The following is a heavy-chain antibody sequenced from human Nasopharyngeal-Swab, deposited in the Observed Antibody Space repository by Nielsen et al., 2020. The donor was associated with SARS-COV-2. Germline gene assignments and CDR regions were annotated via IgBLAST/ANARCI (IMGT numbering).Heavy chain of an antibody. CDR1: GFTFSSYA. CDR3: AVTASTSRFFDY. CDR2: ISGSGGST. Sequence: GGSLRLSCAASGFTFSSYAMSWVRQAPGKGLEWISAISGSGGSTYYADSVKGRLTISRDNSKNTLYLQMNSLRAEDTAVYYCAVTASTSRFFDYWGQGTLVTVSS. D-gene: IGHD2-21*02. V-gene: IGHV3-23*01. J-gene: IGHJ4*02.